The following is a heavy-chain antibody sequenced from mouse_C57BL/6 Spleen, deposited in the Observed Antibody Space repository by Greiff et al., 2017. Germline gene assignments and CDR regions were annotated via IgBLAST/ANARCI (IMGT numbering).Heavy chain of an antibody. J-gene: IGHJ2*01. Sequence: VQLQQSGAELMKPGASVKLSCKATGYTFTGYWIEWVKQRPGHGLEWIGELLPGSGSTNYNEKVKGKATFTADTSSNAAYMQLSSLTTEDSAIYYCARSSYDYWGQGTTLTVSS. D-gene: IGHD1-1*01. V-gene: IGHV1-9*01. CDR2: LLPGSGST. CDR1: GYTFTGYW. CDR3: ARSSYDY.